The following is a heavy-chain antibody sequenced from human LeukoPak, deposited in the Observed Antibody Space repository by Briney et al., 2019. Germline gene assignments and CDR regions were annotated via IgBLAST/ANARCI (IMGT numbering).Heavy chain of an antibody. D-gene: IGHD1-1*01. CDR1: GFTFSNAW. Sequence: PGGSLRLSCAASGFTFSNAWMSWVRQAPGKGLEWVGRIKSKTDGGTTGYAAPVKGRFTISRDDSKNTLYLQMNSLKTEDTAVYYCTTDGAYNWNDVAWFDPWGQGTLVTVSS. J-gene: IGHJ5*02. CDR2: IKSKTDGGTT. V-gene: IGHV3-15*01. CDR3: TTDGAYNWNDVAWFDP.